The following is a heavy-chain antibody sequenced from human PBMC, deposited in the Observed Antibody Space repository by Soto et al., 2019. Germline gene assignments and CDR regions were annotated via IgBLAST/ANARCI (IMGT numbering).Heavy chain of an antibody. Sequence: SETLSLTCTVSGGSISSGGYYWSWIRQHPGKGLEWIGEVNHTGGTHYNPSLKSRVTMSVDTSKNQFSLRLSSVTAADTAIYYCATRITVFGLLIPPFDPWGQGTQVTVSS. J-gene: IGHJ5*02. CDR3: ATRITVFGLLIPPFDP. V-gene: IGHV4-31*03. CDR2: VNHTGGT. D-gene: IGHD3-3*01. CDR1: GGSISSGGYY.